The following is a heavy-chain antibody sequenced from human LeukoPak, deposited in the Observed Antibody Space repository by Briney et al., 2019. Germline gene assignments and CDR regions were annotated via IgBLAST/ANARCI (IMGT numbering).Heavy chain of an antibody. CDR3: ARAGVGARFEDF. CDR2: ISSTSNPI. CDR1: GFTFSNYN. Sequence: QPGGSLRLSCAASGFTFSNYNMNWVSQAPGKGLEWLSYISSTSNPIYYADSVKGRFTISRDNAKNSLYLQMNSLRDEDTAVYYCARAGVGARFEDFWGQGTLVTVSS. V-gene: IGHV3-48*02. J-gene: IGHJ4*02. D-gene: IGHD1-26*01.